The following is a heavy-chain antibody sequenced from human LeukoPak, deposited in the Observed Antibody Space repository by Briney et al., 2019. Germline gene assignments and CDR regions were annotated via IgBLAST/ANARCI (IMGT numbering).Heavy chain of an antibody. CDR3: ARVGDQQWLGAYFDY. D-gene: IGHD6-19*01. CDR2: ISSSSSYI. CDR1: GFTFSSYG. V-gene: IGHV3-21*01. Sequence: GGSLRLSCAASGFTFSSYGMNWVRQAPGKGLEWVSSISSSSSYIYYADSVKGRFTISRDNAKNSLYLQMNSLRAEDTAVYYCARVGDQQWLGAYFDYWGQGTLVTVSS. J-gene: IGHJ4*02.